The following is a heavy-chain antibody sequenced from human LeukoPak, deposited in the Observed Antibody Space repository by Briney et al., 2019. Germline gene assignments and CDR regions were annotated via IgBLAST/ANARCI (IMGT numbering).Heavy chain of an antibody. CDR2: IWYDGSKT. J-gene: IGHJ3*01. CDR3: ASMTTVTLDDAFDL. V-gene: IGHV3-33*08. Sequence: GGSLRLSCAASGFTFSHFAMHWGRQAPGNGLEWVALIWYDGSKTNHTDSVKGRFTISRDNSKNTLYLQMNSLRDDDTDMYYCASMTTVTLDDAFDLWGQGTMVTVSS. CDR1: GFTFSHFA. D-gene: IGHD4-17*01.